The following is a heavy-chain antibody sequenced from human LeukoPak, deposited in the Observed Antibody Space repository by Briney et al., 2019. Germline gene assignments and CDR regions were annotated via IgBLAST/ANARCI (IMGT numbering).Heavy chain of an antibody. CDR3: ARGALRGIAAAGTGGAYY. V-gene: IGHV1-69*05. CDR2: FIPFFGTA. CDR1: VGPFSSYA. Sequence: GASVKVSCKASVGPFSSYAISWVRRATGQGLEWMGGFIPFFGTANYNPTFQSRVTISTDESTSTAYMELSSLRSEDTAVYYCARGALRGIAAAGTGGAYYWGQGTLVTVSS. D-gene: IGHD6-13*01. J-gene: IGHJ4*02.